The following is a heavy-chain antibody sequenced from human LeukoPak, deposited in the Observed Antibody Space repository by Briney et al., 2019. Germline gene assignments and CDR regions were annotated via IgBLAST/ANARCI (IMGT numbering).Heavy chain of an antibody. D-gene: IGHD4-17*01. V-gene: IGHV4-30-2*01. Sequence: SQTLSLTCAVSGGSISSGGYSGSWTRQPPGKGLGGIGYFYHSGSTYYNPSLKSRVTISVDRSKNQFSLKLSSVTAADTAVYYCARAPLNGDRTDWYFDLWGRGTLVTVSS. CDR3: ARAPLNGDRTDWYFDL. CDR2: FYHSGST. CDR1: GGSISSGGYS. J-gene: IGHJ2*01.